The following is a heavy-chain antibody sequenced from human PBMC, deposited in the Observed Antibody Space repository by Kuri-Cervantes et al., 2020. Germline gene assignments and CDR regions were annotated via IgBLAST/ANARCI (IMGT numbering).Heavy chain of an antibody. CDR2: ITSGSSAI. CDR1: GFTFSSYS. D-gene: IGHD6-19*01. Sequence: GGSLRLSCAASGFTFSSYSMNWVRQAPGKGLYWVSYITSGSSAIHYADSVKGRFTISRDNAKNSLYLQMNSLRDEDTAVYYCTSGWSNPFDYWGQGTLVTVSS. V-gene: IGHV3-48*02. CDR3: TSGWSNPFDY. J-gene: IGHJ4*02.